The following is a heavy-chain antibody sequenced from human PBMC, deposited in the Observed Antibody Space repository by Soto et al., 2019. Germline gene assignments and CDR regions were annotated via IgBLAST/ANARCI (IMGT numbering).Heavy chain of an antibody. Sequence: GGSLRLSCAASGFIFSNYAMHWVRQAPGKGLEWMAVIPDDGDKIHYADSVKGRFTISRDNSKNTLYLQINSLRVEDTAVYYCVRGTCYDCWNIDYWGQGTQVTVSS. V-gene: IGHV3-30-3*01. J-gene: IGHJ4*02. D-gene: IGHD2-21*02. CDR1: GFIFSNYA. CDR2: IPDDGDKI. CDR3: VRGTCYDCWNIDY.